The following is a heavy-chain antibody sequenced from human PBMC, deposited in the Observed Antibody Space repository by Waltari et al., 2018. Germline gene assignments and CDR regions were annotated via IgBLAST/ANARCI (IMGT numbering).Heavy chain of an antibody. J-gene: IGHJ4*02. CDR3: VGSIAVALYYFDY. CDR1: GFTFSSYA. Sequence: QVQLVESGGGVVQPGRSLRLSCAASGFTFSSYAMHWVRQAPGKGLEWVAVISYDGSNKYYADSVKGRFTISRDNSKNTLYLQMNSLRAEDTAVYYCVGSIAVALYYFDYWGQGTLVIVSS. CDR2: ISYDGSNK. D-gene: IGHD6-19*01. V-gene: IGHV3-30*01.